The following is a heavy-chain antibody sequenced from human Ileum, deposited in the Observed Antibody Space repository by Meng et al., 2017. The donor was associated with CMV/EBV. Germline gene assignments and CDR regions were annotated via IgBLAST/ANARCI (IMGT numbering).Heavy chain of an antibody. V-gene: IGHV3-74*01. D-gene: IGHD1-26*01. CDR2: INSDGNIT. Sequence: GGSLRLSCAASGFTFTSFWRHWVRQGPGKGLVWVSRINSDGNITNYADSVKGRFTISRDNAQNMLYLQMNSLRADDTGLYYCSSTTYSGSHFESWGQGTLVTVSS. J-gene: IGHJ4*02. CDR1: GFTFTSFW. CDR3: SSTTYSGSHFES.